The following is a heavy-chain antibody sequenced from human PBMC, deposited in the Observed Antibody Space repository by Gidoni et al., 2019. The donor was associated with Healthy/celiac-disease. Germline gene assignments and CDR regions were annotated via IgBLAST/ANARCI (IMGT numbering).Heavy chain of an antibody. Sequence: QVQLVESGGGVVQPGRSLSLSCARSGFTSSNHGIHSVRQAPSQGMHWVRQDPGKGLEWVSVIWYDGSNTYYADSVKGRFTISRDNSKNTLYLQMNSLRAEDTAVYYCARDFRSEWLRYFDYWGQGTLVTVSS. V-gene: IGHV3-33*01. D-gene: IGHD3-3*01. CDR2: IWYDGSNT. CDR1: GFTSSNHG. CDR3: ARDFRSEWLRYFDY. J-gene: IGHJ4*02.